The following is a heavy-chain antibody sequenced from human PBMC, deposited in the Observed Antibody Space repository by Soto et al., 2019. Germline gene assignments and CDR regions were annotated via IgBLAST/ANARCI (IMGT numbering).Heavy chain of an antibody. Sequence: ASVKVSCKASGFSFTGYYIHWLRQAPGQGLEWMGWINAHSGGTEYAQKFQGRVTLTRDTSIATAYLTLTSLTSDDTALYYCARGGYFDCSNYLAYWGLGTLVTVSS. CDR1: GFSFTGYY. D-gene: IGHD3-22*01. CDR2: INAHSGGT. J-gene: IGHJ4*01. CDR3: ARGGYFDCSNYLAY. V-gene: IGHV1-2*02.